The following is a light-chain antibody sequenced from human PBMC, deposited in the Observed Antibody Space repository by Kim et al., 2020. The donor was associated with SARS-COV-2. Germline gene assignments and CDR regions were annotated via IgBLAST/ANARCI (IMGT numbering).Light chain of an antibody. Sequence: SPEERATLPCSDSQSVGTTSLAWYQQKPGQSPRLLIHGVSSRATGIPDRFRGSGSGTDFTLTISRLEPEDFAVYYCQQYNSPPWTFGQGTKVDIK. J-gene: IGKJ1*01. CDR3: QQYNSPPWT. V-gene: IGKV3-20*01. CDR2: GVS. CDR1: QSVGTTS.